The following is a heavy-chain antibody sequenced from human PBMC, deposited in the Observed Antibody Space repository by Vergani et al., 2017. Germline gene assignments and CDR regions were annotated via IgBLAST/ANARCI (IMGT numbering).Heavy chain of an antibody. CDR1: DFHFNLYI. Sequence: HLVASGGALVQPGGSLRPSCLASDFHFNLYIMNWVRQAPGKGFEWISYIGSDSKTMYYADSVKGRFSISRDNDQLSIYLQMNSLKVEDTGVYYCAIKGGSFGGPGTLVTVSS. J-gene: IGHJ4*01. D-gene: IGHD3-16*01. CDR3: AIKGGSF. CDR2: IGSDSKTM. V-gene: IGHV3-48*04.